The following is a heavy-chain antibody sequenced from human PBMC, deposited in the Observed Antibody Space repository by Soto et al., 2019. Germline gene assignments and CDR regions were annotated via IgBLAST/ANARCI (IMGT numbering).Heavy chain of an antibody. D-gene: IGHD6-19*01. CDR1: GYSFTSYW. V-gene: IGHV5-10-1*01. CDR2: IDSSDSYT. CDR3: ARRPGSSGSYYYYGMDV. J-gene: IGHJ6*02. Sequence: PGESLKISCKGSGYSFTSYWISWVRQMPGKGLEWMGRIDSSDSYTNYSPSFQGHATISADKSISTAYLQWSSLKASDTAMYYCARRPGSSGSYYYYGMDVWGQGTTVTVSS.